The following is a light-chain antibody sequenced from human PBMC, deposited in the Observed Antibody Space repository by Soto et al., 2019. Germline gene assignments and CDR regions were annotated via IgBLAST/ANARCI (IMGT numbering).Light chain of an antibody. CDR2: RHN. CDR1: SSNIETNY. Sequence: QSVLTQPPSASGTPGQRVTVSCSGSSSNIETNYVYWYQQLPGTAPKLLIFRHNQRPSGVPDRFSGSKSGTSASLAISGLRSEDEADYFCAAWDDSLSGLVFGGGTKVTVL. J-gene: IGLJ3*02. V-gene: IGLV1-47*01. CDR3: AAWDDSLSGLV.